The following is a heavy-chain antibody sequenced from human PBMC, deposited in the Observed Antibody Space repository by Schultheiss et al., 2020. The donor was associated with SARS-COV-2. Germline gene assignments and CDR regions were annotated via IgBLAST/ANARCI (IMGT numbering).Heavy chain of an antibody. CDR2: IIPIFGTA. Sequence: SVKVSCKASGGTFSSYAISWVRQAPGQGLEWMGGIIPIFGTANYAQKFQGRVTITADKSTSTAYMELSSLRSEDTAVYYCARDRGDTGSLLAYYYYGMDVWGQGTTVTVSS. V-gene: IGHV1-69*06. CDR1: GGTFSSYA. D-gene: IGHD5-18*01. CDR3: ARDRGDTGSLLAYYYYGMDV. J-gene: IGHJ6*02.